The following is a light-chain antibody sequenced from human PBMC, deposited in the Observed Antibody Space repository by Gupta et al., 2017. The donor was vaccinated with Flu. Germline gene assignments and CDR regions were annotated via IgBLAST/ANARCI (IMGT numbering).Light chain of an antibody. CDR3: HQYVDSPG. CDR1: QTVSSSY. Sequence: EIVLTQSPGTLSLSPGEGATHSCRASQTVSSSYLAWYQQKPGQAPRLLIYGASNRATGIPDRFGGSGSGTDFTLTISRLEPEDFAVYYCHQYVDSPGFGQGTKVEIK. CDR2: GAS. V-gene: IGKV3-20*01. J-gene: IGKJ1*01.